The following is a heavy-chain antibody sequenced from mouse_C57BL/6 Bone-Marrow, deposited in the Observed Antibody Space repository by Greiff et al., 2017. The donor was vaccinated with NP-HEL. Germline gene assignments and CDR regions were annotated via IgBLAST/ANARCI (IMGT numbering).Heavy chain of an antibody. CDR2: INPYNGGT. CDR1: GYTFTDYY. CDR3: ARNYYGSSFPTDY. J-gene: IGHJ2*01. V-gene: IGHV1-19*01. Sequence: EVQLQQSGPVLVKPGASVKMSCKASGYTFTDYYMNWVKQSHGKSLEWIGVINPYNGGTSYNQKFKGKATLTVDKSSSTAYIELNSLTSEDSAVYYCARNYYGSSFPTDYWGQGTTLTVSS. D-gene: IGHD1-1*01.